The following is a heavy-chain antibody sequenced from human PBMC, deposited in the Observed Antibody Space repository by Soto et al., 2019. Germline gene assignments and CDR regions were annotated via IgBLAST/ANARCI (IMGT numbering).Heavy chain of an antibody. CDR1: GFTFSSYG. D-gene: IGHD5-12*01. CDR3: AKDYVRVVAMNDAFDI. J-gene: IGHJ3*02. CDR2: ISYDGSNK. Sequence: QVQLVESGGGVVQPGRSPRLSCAASGFTFSSYGMHWVRQAPGKGLEWVAVISYDGSNKYYADSVKGRFTISRDNSKNTLYLQMNSLRAEDTAVYYCAKDYVRVVAMNDAFDIWGQGTMVTVSS. V-gene: IGHV3-30*18.